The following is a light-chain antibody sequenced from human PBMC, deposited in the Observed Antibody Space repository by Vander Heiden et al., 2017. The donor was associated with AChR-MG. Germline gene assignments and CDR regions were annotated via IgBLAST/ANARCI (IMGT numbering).Light chain of an antibody. Sequence: QSVLTQPPSVSGAPGQRVTISCTGSSSNIGAGYDVHWYRHLPGTAPKLLIYGNINRPSGVPDRFSGSKSGTSASLAITGLQAEDEADYYCQSYDSSLSAVVFGGGTKLTVL. CDR3: QSYDSSLSAVV. V-gene: IGLV1-40*01. CDR2: GNI. CDR1: SSNIGAGYD. J-gene: IGLJ2*01.